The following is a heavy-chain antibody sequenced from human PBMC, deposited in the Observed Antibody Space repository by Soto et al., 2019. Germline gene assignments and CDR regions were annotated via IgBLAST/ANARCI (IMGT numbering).Heavy chain of an antibody. CDR2: ISAYNGNT. D-gene: IGHD1-26*01. Sequence: ASVKVSCKASGYTFTNYGITLVRQAPGQGLEWMGWISAYNGNTNYAQKLQGRVTMTTDTSTSTAYMELKSLRSDDTAVYYCARIVGADRRWFDPWGQGTLVTVSS. CDR1: GYTFTNYG. V-gene: IGHV1-18*01. J-gene: IGHJ5*02. CDR3: ARIVGADRRWFDP.